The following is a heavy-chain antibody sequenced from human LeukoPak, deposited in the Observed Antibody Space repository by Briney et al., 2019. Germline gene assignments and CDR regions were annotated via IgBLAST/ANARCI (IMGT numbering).Heavy chain of an antibody. J-gene: IGHJ4*02. CDR3: ARGSSMVRGVTAPLDY. D-gene: IGHD3-10*01. V-gene: IGHV4-4*07. Sequence: PSETLSLTCTVSGGSISSYYWSWIPQPAGKGLEWIGRIYTSGTTTYNPSLKSRVTMSVDTSKNQFSLELSSVTAADPAVYYCARGSSMVRGVTAPLDYWGQGTLVTVSS. CDR2: IYTSGTT. CDR1: GGSISSYY.